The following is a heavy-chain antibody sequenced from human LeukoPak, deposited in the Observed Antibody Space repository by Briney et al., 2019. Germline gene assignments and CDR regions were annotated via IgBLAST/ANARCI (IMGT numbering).Heavy chain of an antibody. CDR3: ASPGYSYGSLFDY. Sequence: GGSLRLSCAASGFTFSSYAMHWVRQAPGKGLEWVAVISYDGSNKYYADSVKGRFTISRDNSKNTLYLQMNSLRAEDTAVCYCASPGYSYGSLFDYWGQGTLVTVSS. CDR2: ISYDGSNK. V-gene: IGHV3-30-3*01. CDR1: GFTFSSYA. J-gene: IGHJ4*02. D-gene: IGHD5-18*01.